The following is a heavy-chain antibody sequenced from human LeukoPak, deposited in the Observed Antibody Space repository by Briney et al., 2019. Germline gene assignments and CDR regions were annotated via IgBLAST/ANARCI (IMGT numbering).Heavy chain of an antibody. D-gene: IGHD6-13*01. J-gene: IGHJ6*03. CDR2: IYYSGST. Sequence: SETLSLTCTVSGGSISNHYWSWIRQPPGKGLEWIGYIYYSGSTNYNPSLKSRVTISVDTSKNQFSLKLTSVTAADTALYYCARGAYSSSWYTYYYYYMDVWGKGTTVTVSS. V-gene: IGHV4-59*11. CDR1: GGSISNHY. CDR3: ARGAYSSSWYTYYYYYMDV.